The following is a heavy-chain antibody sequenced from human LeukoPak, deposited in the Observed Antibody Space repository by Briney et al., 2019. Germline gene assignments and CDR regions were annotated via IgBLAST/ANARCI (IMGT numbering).Heavy chain of an antibody. D-gene: IGHD6-6*01. CDR3: ARVTEYSSSTLGYYYYGMDV. Sequence: SETLSLTCTVSGGSISSYYWSWIRQPPGKGLEWIGYIYYSGSTNYNPSLKSRVTISVDTSKNQFSLKLSSVTAAATAVYYCARVTEYSSSTLGYYYYGMDVWGQGTTVTVSS. CDR1: GGSISSYY. J-gene: IGHJ6*02. CDR2: IYYSGST. V-gene: IGHV4-59*01.